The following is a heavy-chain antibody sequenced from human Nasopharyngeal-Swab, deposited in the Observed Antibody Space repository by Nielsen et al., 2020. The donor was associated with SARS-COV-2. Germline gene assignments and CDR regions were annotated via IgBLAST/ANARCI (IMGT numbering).Heavy chain of an antibody. V-gene: IGHV4-34*01. CDR2: INHSGST. J-gene: IGHJ4*02. Sequence: WIRQPPGKGLEWIGEINHSGSTNYNPSLKSRVTISVDTSKNQFSLKLSSVTAADTAVYYCAGYCSSTSCYGSYYFDYWGQGTLVTVS. D-gene: IGHD2-2*01. CDR3: AGYCSSTSCYGSYYFDY.